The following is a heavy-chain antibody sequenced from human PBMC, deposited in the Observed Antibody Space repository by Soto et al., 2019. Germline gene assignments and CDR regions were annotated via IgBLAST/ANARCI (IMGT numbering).Heavy chain of an antibody. J-gene: IGHJ6*03. CDR1: GYTFTSYY. CDR2: INPSGGST. D-gene: IGHD3-3*01. Sequence: ASVKVSCKASGYTFTSYYMHWVQQAPGQGLEWMGLINPSGGSTSYAQKFQGRVTMTRDTSTSTVYMELSSLRSEDTAVYYCARGTYYDFWSGILSYMDVWGKGTTVTVSS. V-gene: IGHV1-46*03. CDR3: ARGTYYDFWSGILSYMDV.